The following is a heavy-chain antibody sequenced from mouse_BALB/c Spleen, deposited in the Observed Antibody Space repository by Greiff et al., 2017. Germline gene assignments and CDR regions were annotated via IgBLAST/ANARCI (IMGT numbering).Heavy chain of an antibody. D-gene: IGHD1-1*01. Sequence: EVKLVESGGGLVQPGGSRKLSCAASGFTFSDYGMAWVRQAPGKGPEWVAFISNLAYSIYYADTVTGRFTISRENAKNTLYLEMSSLRSEDTAMYYCARDYYGSSHWYFDVWGAGTTVTVSS. CDR1: GFTFSDYG. CDR3: ARDYYGSSHWYFDV. V-gene: IGHV5-15*02. CDR2: ISNLAYSI. J-gene: IGHJ1*01.